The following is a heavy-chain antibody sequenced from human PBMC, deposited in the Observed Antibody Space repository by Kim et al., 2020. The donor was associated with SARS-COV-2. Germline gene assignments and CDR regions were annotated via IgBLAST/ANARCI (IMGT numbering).Heavy chain of an antibody. CDR2: IKKDGSER. J-gene: IGHJ4*02. CDR3: ARGRFGDYK. V-gene: IGHV3-7*03. D-gene: IGHD4-17*01. CDR1: GFTFSDYW. Sequence: GGSLRLSCAASGFTFSDYWMYWVRQAPGKGLEWVANIKKDGSERYYVDSVKGRFTISRDNAKSSLFLQMDSLRVEDTAVYYCARGRFGDYKWGQGTLVT.